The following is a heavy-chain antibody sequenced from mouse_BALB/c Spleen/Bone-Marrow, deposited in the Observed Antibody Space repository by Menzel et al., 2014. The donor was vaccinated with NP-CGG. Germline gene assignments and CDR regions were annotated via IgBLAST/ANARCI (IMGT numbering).Heavy chain of an antibody. CDR1: GFSLTSYG. V-gene: IGHV2-9*02. Sequence: VKLVESGPGLVAPSQSLSITCTASGFSLTSYGVHWVRQPPGKGLEWLGVIWAGGSTNYNSAIMSRLSISKDNSKSQVFLKMNSLQTDDTAMYYCARGYGSAWFAYWGQGTLVTVSA. CDR3: ARGYGSAWFAY. CDR2: IWAGGST. J-gene: IGHJ3*01. D-gene: IGHD1-1*02.